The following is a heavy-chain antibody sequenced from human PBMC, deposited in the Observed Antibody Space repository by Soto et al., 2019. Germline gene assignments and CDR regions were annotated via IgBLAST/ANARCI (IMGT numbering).Heavy chain of an antibody. V-gene: IGHV3-23*01. CDR3: LSLSIDYGDYSDY. CDR1: GFTFTTYA. Sequence: PGGSLRLSCAASGFTFTTYAMSWVRQAPGKGLEWVSGISGSGGTTYYADSVKGRFTISRDNSKNTLYLQMNSLRAEDTAVYYCLSLSIDYGDYSDYWGQGTLVTVSS. D-gene: IGHD4-17*01. J-gene: IGHJ4*02. CDR2: ISGSGGTT.